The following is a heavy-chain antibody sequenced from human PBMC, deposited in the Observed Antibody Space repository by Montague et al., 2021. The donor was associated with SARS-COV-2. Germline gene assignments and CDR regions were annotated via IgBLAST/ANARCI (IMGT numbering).Heavy chain of an antibody. CDR2: IYHSGST. J-gene: IGHJ4*02. V-gene: IGHV4-34*01. CDR1: GGSFSGYY. CDR3: ARDRGVQYQLQMPFYFDY. Sequence: SETLSLTCAVYGGSFSGYYWSWIRQPPGKGLEWIGEIYHSGSTNYNPSLKSRVTISVDTSKNQFSLRLSSVTAADTAVYYCARDRGVQYQLQMPFYFDYWGQRTLVTVSS. D-gene: IGHD2-2*01.